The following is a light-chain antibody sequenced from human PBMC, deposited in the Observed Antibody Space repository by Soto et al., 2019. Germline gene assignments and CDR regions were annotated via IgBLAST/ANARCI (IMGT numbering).Light chain of an antibody. V-gene: IGLV2-23*01. CDR2: EGT. Sequence: QSALTQPASVSGSPGQSITISCTGTSSDVGRYNLVSWYQQHPGKAPKLMIYEGTERPSGVSNRFSASKSANTASLTISGLQAEDAAHYHCSSYAGSGTFVFGGGTKLTVL. J-gene: IGLJ2*01. CDR3: SSYAGSGTFV. CDR1: SSDVGRYNL.